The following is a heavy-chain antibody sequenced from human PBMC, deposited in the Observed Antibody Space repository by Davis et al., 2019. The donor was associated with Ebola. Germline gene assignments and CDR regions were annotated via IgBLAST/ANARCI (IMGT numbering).Heavy chain of an antibody. CDR1: GFTFSSYG. Sequence: GESLKISCAASGFTFSSYGMHWVRQAPGKGLEWVAVISYDGSNKYYADSVKGRFTISRDNSKNTLYLQMNSLRAEDTAVYYCAKPAAAGRLDWYFDLWGRGTLVTVSS. CDR2: ISYDGSNK. D-gene: IGHD6-13*01. J-gene: IGHJ2*01. V-gene: IGHV3-30*18. CDR3: AKPAAAGRLDWYFDL.